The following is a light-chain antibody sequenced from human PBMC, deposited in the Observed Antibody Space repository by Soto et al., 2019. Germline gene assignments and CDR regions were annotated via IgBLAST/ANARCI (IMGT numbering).Light chain of an antibody. CDR1: DIGRKT. V-gene: IGLV3-21*02. CDR2: DDD. Sequence: SYELTQPPSVSVAPGQTARITCGGNDIGRKTVHWYQQKPGQAPGLVVYDDDARPSGVPDRFSGPKYGTSASLAISGLRSEDEADYYCVSWDDSLSGLVFGTGTKVTVL. CDR3: VSWDDSLSGLV. J-gene: IGLJ1*01.